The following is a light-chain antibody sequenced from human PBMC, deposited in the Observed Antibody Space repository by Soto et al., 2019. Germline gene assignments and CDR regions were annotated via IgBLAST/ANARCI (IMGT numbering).Light chain of an antibody. Sequence: EFVLTQSPGTLSLSPGERVTISCRASQSVSSTFLAWYQQKPGQPPRLLIYGASTRGTGIPDRFSGSGSGTDFPLTISRLEPEDFAVYYCQHYGSSPPLTFGGGTKVEIK. J-gene: IGKJ4*01. CDR2: GAS. V-gene: IGKV3-20*01. CDR3: QHYGSSPPLT. CDR1: QSVSSTF.